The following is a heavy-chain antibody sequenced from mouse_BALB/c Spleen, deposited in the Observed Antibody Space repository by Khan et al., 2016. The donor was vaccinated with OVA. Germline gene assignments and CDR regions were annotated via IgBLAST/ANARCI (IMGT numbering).Heavy chain of an antibody. Sequence: QVQLKQSGAELMKPGASVKISCKATGYTFSSYWIEWVKQRPGHGLEWIGEILPGSGRNNYNEKFKGKATFTADTSSNTAYMQLSNLTSDDSAVYYGARGIYYGSSSWFGYWGQGTLVTVSA. CDR2: ILPGSGRN. D-gene: IGHD1-1*01. V-gene: IGHV1-9*01. CDR3: ARGIYYGSSSWFGY. J-gene: IGHJ3*01. CDR1: GYTFSSYW.